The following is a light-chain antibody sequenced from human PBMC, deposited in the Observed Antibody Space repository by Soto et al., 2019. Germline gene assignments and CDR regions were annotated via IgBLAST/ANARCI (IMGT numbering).Light chain of an antibody. CDR2: GAS. Sequence: DIQMTQSPSSLSASVGDRVTITCWASQTFSNFLNWYQQKPGKAPKLLVHGASSLQSGVPSRFSGSGSGTDFTLTITSLQPEDSATYYCQQSYSTPYTFGQGTKLQI. CDR3: QQSYSTPYT. J-gene: IGKJ2*01. V-gene: IGKV1-39*01. CDR1: QTFSNF.